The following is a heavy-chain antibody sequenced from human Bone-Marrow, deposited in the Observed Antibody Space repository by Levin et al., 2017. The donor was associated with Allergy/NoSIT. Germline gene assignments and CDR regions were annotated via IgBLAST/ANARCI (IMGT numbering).Heavy chain of an antibody. D-gene: IGHD3/OR15-3a*01. CDR3: AGTVRFLDWGPFDY. Sequence: SETLSLTCTVSSASVTSGGYYWTWIRQSPGTGLEWIGFLSYTGSTNYHPSLRGRVSISEDMSKTQFSLNLHSVNTADTAIYYCAGTVRFLDWGPFDYWGQGILVTVSS. V-gene: IGHV4-61*08. CDR1: SASVTSGGYY. J-gene: IGHJ4*02. CDR2: LSYTGST.